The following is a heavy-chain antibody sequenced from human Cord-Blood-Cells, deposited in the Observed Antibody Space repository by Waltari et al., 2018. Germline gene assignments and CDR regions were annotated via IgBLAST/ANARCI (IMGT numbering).Heavy chain of an antibody. CDR3: ARAVRDKVFYYMDV. D-gene: IGHD2-15*01. V-gene: IGHV1-2*02. J-gene: IGHJ6*03. CDR1: GYTFTGYY. Sequence: QVQLVQSGAVVKKPGASVKVSCKASGYTFTGYYMHWVRQAPGQGLEWMGWINPNSGGTNYEQRFQGRVTMTRDTPISTAYMELGRLRSDDTAVYYCARAVRDKVFYYMDVWGKGTTVTVSS. CDR2: INPNSGGT.